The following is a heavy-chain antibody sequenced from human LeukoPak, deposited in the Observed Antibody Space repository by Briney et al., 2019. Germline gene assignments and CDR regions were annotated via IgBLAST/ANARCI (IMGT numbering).Heavy chain of an antibody. CDR1: GGSISSYY. CDR2: IYYSGST. V-gene: IGHV4-59*08. CDR3: ARLDPDYYYGMDV. Sequence: SETLSLTFTVSGGSISSYYWSWIRQPPGEGLEWIGYIYYSGSTNYNPSLKSRVTISVDTSKNQFSLKLSSVTAADTAVYYCARLDPDYYYGMDVWGQGTTVTVSS. J-gene: IGHJ6*02. D-gene: IGHD2-2*03.